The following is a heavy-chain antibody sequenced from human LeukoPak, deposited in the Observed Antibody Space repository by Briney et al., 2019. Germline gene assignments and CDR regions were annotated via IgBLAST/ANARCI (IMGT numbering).Heavy chain of an antibody. J-gene: IGHJ3*02. Sequence: GGSLRLSCAASGFTFSSYSMNWVRQAPGKGLEWVSYISSSSSTIYYADSVKGRFTISRDNAKNSLYLQMNSLRAEDTAVYYCARVDFGGAFDIWGQGTMVTVSS. V-gene: IGHV3-48*01. CDR2: ISSSSSTI. D-gene: IGHD4-23*01. CDR1: GFTFSSYS. CDR3: ARVDFGGAFDI.